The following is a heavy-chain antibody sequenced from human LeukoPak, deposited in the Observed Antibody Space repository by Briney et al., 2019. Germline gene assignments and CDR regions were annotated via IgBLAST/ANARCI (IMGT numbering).Heavy chain of an antibody. Sequence: WASVKVSCKASGYSFTTYDINWVRQATEQGLEWMGWMNPNSGNTGYAQRFQGRVTMTRDTSISTAYMELNSLTSEDTAVYYCAKNVRDTGTFDYWGQGTLVTVSS. D-gene: IGHD5-18*01. CDR1: GYSFTTYD. V-gene: IGHV1-8*01. J-gene: IGHJ4*02. CDR2: MNPNSGNT. CDR3: AKNVRDTGTFDY.